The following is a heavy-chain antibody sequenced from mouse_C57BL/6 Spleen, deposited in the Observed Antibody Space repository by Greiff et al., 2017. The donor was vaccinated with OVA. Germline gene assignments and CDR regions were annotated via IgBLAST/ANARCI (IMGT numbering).Heavy chain of an antibody. CDR1: GYTFTTYP. CDR2: FHPYNDDT. D-gene: IGHD1-1*01. J-gene: IGHJ3*01. V-gene: IGHV1-47*01. Sequence: QVQLQHSGAELVKPAASVKMSCKASGYTFTTYPIEWMKQNHGKSLEWIGNFHPYNDDTKYNEKFKGKATLTVEKSSSTVYLELSRLTSDDSAVYYCARTYGSSYPWFAYWGQGTLVTVSA. CDR3: ARTYGSSYPWFAY.